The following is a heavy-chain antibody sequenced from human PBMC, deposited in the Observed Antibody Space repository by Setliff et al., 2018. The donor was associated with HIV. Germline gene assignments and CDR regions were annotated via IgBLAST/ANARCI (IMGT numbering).Heavy chain of an antibody. D-gene: IGHD4-17*01. CDR3: ARAPTVVTLLDY. CDR1: GGSISSYY. CDR2: IYASGRT. V-gene: IGHV4-4*07. J-gene: IGHJ4*02. Sequence: SETLSLTCTVSGGSISSYYWSWIRQPAGKGLEWIGRIYASGRTNYNPSLKSRVTLSVDTSKNQFSLKVTSVTAADTAVYYCARAPTVVTLLDYWGQGTLVTVSS.